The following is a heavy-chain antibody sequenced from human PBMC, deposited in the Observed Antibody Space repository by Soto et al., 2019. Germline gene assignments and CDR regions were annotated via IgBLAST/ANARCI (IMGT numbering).Heavy chain of an antibody. CDR1: GYTFTSYA. V-gene: IGHV1-69*13. Sequence: ASVKVSCKASGYTFTSYAVSWVRQAPGQGLEWMGGIIPIFGTANYAQKFQGRVTITADESTSTAYMELSSLRSEDTAVYYCARPYYYDSSGYYFDYWGQGTLVTVSS. CDR3: ARPYYYDSSGYYFDY. CDR2: IIPIFGTA. D-gene: IGHD3-22*01. J-gene: IGHJ4*02.